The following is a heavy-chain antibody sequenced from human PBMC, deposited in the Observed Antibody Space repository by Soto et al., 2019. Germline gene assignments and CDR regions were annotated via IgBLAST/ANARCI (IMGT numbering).Heavy chain of an antibody. V-gene: IGHV1-18*04. CDR3: ARLYYYDSSGYFDY. D-gene: IGHD3-22*01. CDR2: ISAYNGNT. J-gene: IGHJ4*02. Sequence: SLKVSCNSSGYTLTSHLMNWVRQAPGQGLEWMGWISAYNGNTNYAQKLQGRVTMTTDTSTSTAYMELRSLRSDDTAVYYCARLYYYDSSGYFDYWGQGTLVTASS. CDR1: GYTLTSHL.